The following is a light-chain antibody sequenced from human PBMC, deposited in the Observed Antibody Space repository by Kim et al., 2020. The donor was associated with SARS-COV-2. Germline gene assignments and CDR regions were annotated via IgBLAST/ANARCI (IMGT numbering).Light chain of an antibody. V-gene: IGLV3-21*04. Sequence: SYELTQPPSVSVAPGKTARITCGGNNIGSKSVHWYQQKPGQAPVLVIYYDNDRPSGIPERFSGSNSGNTATLTISRVEAGDEADYYCQVWDSSSDHPVVFGGGTQLTVL. CDR1: NIGSKS. J-gene: IGLJ2*01. CDR3: QVWDSSSDHPVV. CDR2: YDN.